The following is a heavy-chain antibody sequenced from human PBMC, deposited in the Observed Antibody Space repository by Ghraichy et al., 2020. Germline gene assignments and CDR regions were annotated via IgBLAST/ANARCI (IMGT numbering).Heavy chain of an antibody. CDR1: GGSFSGYY. J-gene: IGHJ4*02. Sequence: ESLNISCAVYGGSFSGYYWSWIRQPPGKGLEWIGEINHSGSTNYNPSLKSRVTISVDTSKNQFSLKLSSVTAADTAVYYCARVGYYDSSGLDDYWGQGTLVTVSS. CDR3: ARVGYYDSSGLDDY. V-gene: IGHV4-34*01. D-gene: IGHD3-22*01. CDR2: INHSGST.